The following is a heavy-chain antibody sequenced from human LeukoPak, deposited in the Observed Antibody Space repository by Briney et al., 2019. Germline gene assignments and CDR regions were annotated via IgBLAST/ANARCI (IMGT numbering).Heavy chain of an antibody. CDR3: ARSSSVTIPGYYFDY. J-gene: IGHJ4*02. D-gene: IGHD2-21*01. Sequence: ASVKVSCKASGGTFSSYAISWVRQAPGQGLEWMGWISAYNGNTSYAQKPQGRVTMTTDTSTSTAYMELRSLRSDDTAAYYCARSSSVTIPGYYFDYWGQGTLVTVSS. CDR2: ISAYNGNT. V-gene: IGHV1-18*01. CDR1: GGTFSSYA.